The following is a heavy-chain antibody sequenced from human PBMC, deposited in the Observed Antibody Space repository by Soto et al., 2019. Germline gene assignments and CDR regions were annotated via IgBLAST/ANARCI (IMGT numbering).Heavy chain of an antibody. CDR1: GGSISSGGYY. Sequence: QVQLQEAGPGLVKPSQTLSLICTVSGGSISSGGYYWSWIRQHPGKGLEWIGYVYYSGSTYFNPSLKSRVSISIDTSNNHFSLRLSSVTAADTAVYFCARGGPRYFFDNWGQGTLVSVSS. J-gene: IGHJ4*02. V-gene: IGHV4-31*03. CDR2: VYYSGST. CDR3: ARGGPRYFFDN. D-gene: IGHD4-17*01.